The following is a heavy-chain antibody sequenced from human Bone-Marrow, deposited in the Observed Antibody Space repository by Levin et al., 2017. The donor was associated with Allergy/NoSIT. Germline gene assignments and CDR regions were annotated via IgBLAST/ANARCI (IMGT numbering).Heavy chain of an antibody. CDR1: GFTFSDSY. CDR2: ISPSGSTI. CDR3: AREYCTSASCSLDN. J-gene: IGHJ4*02. D-gene: IGHD2-2*01. Sequence: GESLKISCAASGFTFSDSYMTWVRQAPGKGLEWISYISPSGSTIFYADSVKGRFTISRDNAKESLFLQMSSLRSDDTAFYYCAREYCTSASCSLDNWGQGTLVTVSS. V-gene: IGHV3-11*01.